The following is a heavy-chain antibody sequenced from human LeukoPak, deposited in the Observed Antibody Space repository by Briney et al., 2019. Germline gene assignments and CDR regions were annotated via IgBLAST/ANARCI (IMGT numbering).Heavy chain of an antibody. V-gene: IGHV3-30*15. Sequence: PGGSLRLSCAASGFTFSSYAMHWVRQAPGKGLECVAVISYDGSNKYYADSVRGRFTISRGNSKNTLYLQMSSLRAEDTAVYYCARDPRSFYGLELVGFDYWGQGSLVTVSS. J-gene: IGHJ4*02. D-gene: IGHD1-7*01. CDR2: ISYDGSNK. CDR3: ARDPRSFYGLELVGFDY. CDR1: GFTFSSYA.